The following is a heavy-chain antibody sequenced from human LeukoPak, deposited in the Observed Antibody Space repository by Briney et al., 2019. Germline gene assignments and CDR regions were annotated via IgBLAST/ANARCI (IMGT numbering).Heavy chain of an antibody. D-gene: IGHD6-19*01. Sequence: PGGSLRLSCAASGFIFTDYYMSWIRQAPGKGLEWLSYIDTSGSTIYYADSVKGRFTISRDNAKNSLYLQMNSLRAEDTAVYYCARPLYSGWYGDPDYWGQGTLVTVSS. V-gene: IGHV3-11*01. CDR3: ARPLYSGWYGDPDY. J-gene: IGHJ4*02. CDR2: IDTSGSTI. CDR1: GFIFTDYY.